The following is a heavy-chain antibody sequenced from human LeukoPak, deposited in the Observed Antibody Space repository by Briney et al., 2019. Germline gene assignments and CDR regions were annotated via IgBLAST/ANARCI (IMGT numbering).Heavy chain of an antibody. J-gene: IGHJ4*02. CDR1: GSNFRSYS. D-gene: IGHD5-18*01. V-gene: IGHV3-48*02. CDR3: ARDGYAKFDY. Sequence: PGGSLRLSCAASGSNFRSYSMNWVRQAPGKGLEWVSYISSSTINIYYADSVKGRFTISRDDAKNSLYLQMNSLRDEDTAVYYCARDGYAKFDYWGQGTLVTVSS. CDR2: ISSSTINI.